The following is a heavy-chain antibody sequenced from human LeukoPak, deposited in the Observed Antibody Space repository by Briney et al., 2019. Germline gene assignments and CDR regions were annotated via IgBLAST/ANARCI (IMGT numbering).Heavy chain of an antibody. CDR1: GYTFTSFD. J-gene: IGHJ6*03. CDR3: ARTTMVRGTYYMDV. CDR2: MNPNSGNT. Sequence: RASVKVSCKASGYTFTSFDITWVRQATGQGLEWMGWMNPNSGNTAYAQKFQGRVTMTSNTSISTAYMELSGLRSEDTAVYYCARTTMVRGTYYMDVWGKGTTVTVSS. V-gene: IGHV1-8*01. D-gene: IGHD3-10*01.